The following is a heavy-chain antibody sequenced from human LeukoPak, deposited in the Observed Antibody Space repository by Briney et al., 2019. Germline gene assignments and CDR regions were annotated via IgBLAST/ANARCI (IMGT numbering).Heavy chain of an antibody. CDR1: GGSISSSGYY. J-gene: IGHJ5*02. CDR2: MYYSGSS. Sequence: SETLSLACTDSGGSISSSGYYWGWIRQPPGKGLEWIGIMYYSGSSSYNPSLKSRVTISVDTSKNQFSLRLTSVTAADTAVYYCARYSSSQGWFDPWGQGALVTVSS. V-gene: IGHV4-39*01. D-gene: IGHD2-2*01. CDR3: ARYSSSQGWFDP.